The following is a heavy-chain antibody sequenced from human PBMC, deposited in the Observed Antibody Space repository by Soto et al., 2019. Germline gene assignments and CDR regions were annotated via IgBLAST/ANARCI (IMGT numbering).Heavy chain of an antibody. Sequence: SLRLSCAASGFIVSNAWMSWVRQAPGKGLELVGRIKKNADGGTTDYAAPVEGRFTISRDDSKNTLFLQMNSLRPEDKAVYYCTTNPVGYRYFDYWGQGTLVTAPQ. V-gene: IGHV3-15*01. CDR3: TTNPVGYRYFDY. J-gene: IGHJ4*02. CDR1: GFIVSNAW. D-gene: IGHD5-18*01. CDR2: IKKNADGGTT.